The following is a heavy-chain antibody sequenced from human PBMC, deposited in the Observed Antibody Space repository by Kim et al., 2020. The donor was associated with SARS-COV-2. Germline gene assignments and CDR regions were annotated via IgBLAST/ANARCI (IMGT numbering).Heavy chain of an antibody. J-gene: IGHJ5*02. CDR1: GGSFSGYY. CDR2: INHSGST. Sequence: SETLSLTCAVYGGSFSGYYWSWIRQPPGKGLEWIGEINHSGSTNYNPSLKSRVTISVDTSKNQFSLKLSSVTAADTAVYYCARGHYYVSSGYSWFDPWGQGTLVTVSS. D-gene: IGHD3-22*01. CDR3: ARGHYYVSSGYSWFDP. V-gene: IGHV4-34*01.